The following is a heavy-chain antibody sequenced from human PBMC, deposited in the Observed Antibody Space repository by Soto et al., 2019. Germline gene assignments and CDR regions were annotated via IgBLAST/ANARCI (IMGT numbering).Heavy chain of an antibody. CDR2: IYYSGST. V-gene: IGHV4-39*01. Sequence: SETLSLTCTVSGGSISSSSYYWGWIRQPPGKGLEWIGSIYYSGSTYYNPSLKSRVTISVDTSKNQFSLKLSSVTAADTAVYYCARPSDSISTSGGFDPWGQGTLVTVS. CDR1: GGSISSSSYY. D-gene: IGHD2-2*01. CDR3: ARPSDSISTSGGFDP. J-gene: IGHJ5*02.